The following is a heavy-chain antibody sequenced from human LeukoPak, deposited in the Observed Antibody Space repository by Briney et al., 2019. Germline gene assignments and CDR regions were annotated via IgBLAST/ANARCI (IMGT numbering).Heavy chain of an antibody. CDR2: ISWNSGSI. V-gene: IGHV3-9*01. CDR1: GFTFDDYA. CDR3: AKGRERAALDY. J-gene: IGHJ4*02. Sequence: GGSLRLSCAASGFTFDDYAMHWVRQAPGKGLEWVSGISWNSGSIGYADSVKGRFTISRDNAKNSLYLQMNSLRAEDTAVYYCAKGRERAALDYWGQGTLVTVSS. D-gene: IGHD1-26*01.